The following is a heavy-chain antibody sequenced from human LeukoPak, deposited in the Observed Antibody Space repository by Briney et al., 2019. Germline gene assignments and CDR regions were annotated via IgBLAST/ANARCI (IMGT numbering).Heavy chain of an antibody. CDR1: GFTFDDYT. J-gene: IGHJ4*02. CDR2: ISGSGGST. V-gene: IGHV3-23*01. CDR3: AKDYSSGHFFDY. Sequence: GGSLRLSCAASGFTFDDYTMHWVRQAPGKGLEWVSSISGSGGSTYYADSVKGRFTISRDNSKNTLYLQMNSLRAEDTAVYYCAKDYSSGHFFDYWGQGTLVTVS. D-gene: IGHD6-19*01.